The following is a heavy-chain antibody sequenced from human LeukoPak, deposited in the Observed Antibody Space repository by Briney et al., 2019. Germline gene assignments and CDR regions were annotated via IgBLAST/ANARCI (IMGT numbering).Heavy chain of an antibody. Sequence: GASVKVSCKASGYSFTGYYIHWVRQAPGQGLEWMGWINPNNGGTNFAQKFQGRVTMTRDTSISTACMELSRLRSDDTAIYYCAKDQNTGYANNWFDPWGQGTLVTVSS. V-gene: IGHV1-2*02. CDR1: GYSFTGYY. J-gene: IGHJ5*02. CDR3: AKDQNTGYANNWFDP. CDR2: INPNNGGT. D-gene: IGHD5-12*01.